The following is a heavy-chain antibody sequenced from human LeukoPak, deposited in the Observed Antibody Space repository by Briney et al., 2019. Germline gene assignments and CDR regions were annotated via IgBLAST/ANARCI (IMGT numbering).Heavy chain of an antibody. Sequence: GGSLRLSCAASGFTFTSYSMNWVRQAPGKGLEWVSYISSSSDDIHYADSVKGRFTISRDNAKNSLYLQMNSLRDEDRAVYFVVGDPRWGTGVDFWGQGTLVTVSS. J-gene: IGHJ4*02. CDR1: GFTFTSYS. CDR3: VGDPRWGTGVDF. CDR2: ISSSSDDI. D-gene: IGHD3-16*01. V-gene: IGHV3-48*02.